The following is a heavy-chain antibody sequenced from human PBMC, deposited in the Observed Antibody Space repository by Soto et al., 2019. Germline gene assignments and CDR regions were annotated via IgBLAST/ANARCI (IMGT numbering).Heavy chain of an antibody. Sequence: QVQLQESGPGLVKPSQTLSLTCTVSGGSISSGGYYWSWIRQHPGKGLEWIGYIYYSGSTYYNPSRKSRVTISVDTSKNQFSLKLSSVTAADTAVYYCAREHKSGTWFDPWGQGTLVTVSS. J-gene: IGHJ5*02. V-gene: IGHV4-31*03. CDR2: IYYSGST. D-gene: IGHD1-26*01. CDR3: AREHKSGTWFDP. CDR1: GGSISSGGYY.